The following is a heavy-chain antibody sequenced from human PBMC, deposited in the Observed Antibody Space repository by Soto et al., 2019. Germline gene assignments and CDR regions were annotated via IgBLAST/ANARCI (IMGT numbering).Heavy chain of an antibody. CDR2: IWYDGSNK. V-gene: IGHV3-33*01. J-gene: IGHJ3*02. Sequence: PGGSLRLSCASSVFTFSSYGMHCVRHSPGKWLEWVAVIWYDGSNKYYADSVKGRFTISRDNSKNTLYLQMNSLRAEDTAVYYCARELSGGNSTHREDAFDIWGQGTMVNVSS. CDR3: ARELSGGNSTHREDAFDI. D-gene: IGHD2-21*02. CDR1: VFTFSSYG.